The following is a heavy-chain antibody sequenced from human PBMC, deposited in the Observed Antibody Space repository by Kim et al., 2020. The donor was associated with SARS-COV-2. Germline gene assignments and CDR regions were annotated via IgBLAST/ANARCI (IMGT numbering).Heavy chain of an antibody. J-gene: IGHJ6*02. CDR3: AKGWSDGYYGMDV. V-gene: IGHV3-23*01. D-gene: IGHD3-3*01. Sequence: YADSAKGRFTVSRDNSKNTVCLQMNSLRADDTAVYYCAKGWSDGYYGMDVWGQGTTVAVSS.